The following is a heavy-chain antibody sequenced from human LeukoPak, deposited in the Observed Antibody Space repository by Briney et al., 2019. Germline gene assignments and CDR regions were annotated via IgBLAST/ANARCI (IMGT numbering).Heavy chain of an antibody. V-gene: IGHV4-39*07. CDR2: IYYSGST. CDR3: ARGPGYTSSYALGY. J-gene: IGHJ4*02. CDR1: GGSISSSSYY. D-gene: IGHD2-2*01. Sequence: SETLSLTCTVSGGSISSSSYYWGWIRQPPGKGLEWIGSIYYSGSTYYNPSLKSRVTISVDTSKNQFSLKLNSVTAADTAVYYCARGPGYTSSYALGYWGQGTLVTVSS.